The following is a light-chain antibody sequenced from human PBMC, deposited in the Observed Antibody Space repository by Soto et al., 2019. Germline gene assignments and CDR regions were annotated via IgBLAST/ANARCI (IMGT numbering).Light chain of an antibody. CDR1: SSNIGGNS. J-gene: IGLJ2*01. CDR2: SNH. Sequence: QSVLTQPPSASGAPGQGISISCSGSSSNIGGNSVSWYRQVPGTAPKLLIFSNHQRPSGVPDRFSGSKSGTSASLAISGLQSEDEADYYCSTSDDSLRGLVFGGGTKLTVL. V-gene: IGLV1-44*01. CDR3: STSDDSLRGLV.